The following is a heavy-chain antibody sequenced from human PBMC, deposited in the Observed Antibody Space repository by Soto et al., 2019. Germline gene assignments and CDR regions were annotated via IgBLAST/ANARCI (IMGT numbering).Heavy chain of an antibody. CDR3: AREGYDISTGTLHFDY. CDR1: GGSVSSGSYY. V-gene: IGHV4-61*01. J-gene: IGHJ4*02. CDR2: IYYSGST. D-gene: IGHD3-9*01. Sequence: SETLSLTCTVSGGSVSSGSYYWSWIRQPPGKGLEWIGYIYYSGSTNYNPSLKSRVTISVDTSKNQFSPKLSSVTAADTAVYYCAREGYDISTGTLHFDYWGQGTLVTVSS.